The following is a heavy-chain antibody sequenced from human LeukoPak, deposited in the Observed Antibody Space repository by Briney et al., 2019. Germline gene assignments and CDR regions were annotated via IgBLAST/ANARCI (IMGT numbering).Heavy chain of an antibody. D-gene: IGHD6-13*01. CDR2: IYTSGST. CDR3: ARDRSSSRYRYFDY. CDR1: GGSISSYY. V-gene: IGHV4-4*07. J-gene: IGHJ4*02. Sequence: SETLSLTCTVSGGSISSYYWSWIRQPAGKGLEWIGRIYTSGSTNYSPSLKSRVTMSVDTSKNQFSLKLSSVTAADTAVYYCARDRSSSRYRYFDYWGQGTLVTVSS.